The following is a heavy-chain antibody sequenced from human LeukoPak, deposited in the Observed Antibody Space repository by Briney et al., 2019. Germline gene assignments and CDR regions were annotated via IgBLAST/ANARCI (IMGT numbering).Heavy chain of an antibody. CDR3: ARGLERDAFDI. D-gene: IGHD1-1*01. CDR1: GFTFSSYS. V-gene: IGHV3-21*01. J-gene: IGHJ3*02. Sequence: GGSLRLSCAASGFTFSSYSMNWVRQAPGKGLEWVSSISSSSSYIYYADSVKGRFTISRDNAKNSLYLQMNSLRAEDTAVYYCARGLERDAFDIWGQGTMVTVSS. CDR2: ISSSSSYI.